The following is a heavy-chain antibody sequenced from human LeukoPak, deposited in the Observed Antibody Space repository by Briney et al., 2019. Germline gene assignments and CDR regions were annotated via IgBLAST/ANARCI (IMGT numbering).Heavy chain of an antibody. V-gene: IGHV4-39*07. Sequence: SETLSLTCTVSGGSISRSSYYWGWIRQPPGKGLEWIASSYYTGSTNYNPSLKSRVTMSVDTSKNQFSLKLSSVTAADTAVYYCARARGDSSSWLDYWGQGTLVTVSP. CDR1: GGSISRSSYY. CDR3: ARARGDSSSWLDY. D-gene: IGHD6-13*01. CDR2: SYYTGST. J-gene: IGHJ4*02.